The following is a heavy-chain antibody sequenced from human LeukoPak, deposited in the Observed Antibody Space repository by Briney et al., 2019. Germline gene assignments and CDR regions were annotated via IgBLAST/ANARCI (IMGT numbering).Heavy chain of an antibody. CDR3: AGELGSAFDL. V-gene: IGHV4-59*01. CDR1: GGSISTYH. J-gene: IGHJ3*01. Sequence: SETLSLTCTVSGGSISTYHWSWIRQSPGKGLEWIGYIYYSGSTDYSPSLKSRVTISVDTSKNQFSLGLSSVTAADTAVYFCAGELGSAFDLWGQGTRVTVSS. D-gene: IGHD3-16*01. CDR2: IYYSGST.